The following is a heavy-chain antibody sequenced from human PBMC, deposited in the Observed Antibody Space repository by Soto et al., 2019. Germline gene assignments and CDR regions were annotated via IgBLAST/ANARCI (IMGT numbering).Heavy chain of an antibody. D-gene: IGHD5-12*01. CDR3: ARARNPSGYSGYWWGRTTKTNWFDP. J-gene: IGHJ5*02. Sequence: ASVKVSCKASGYTFTSYDINWVRQATGQGLEWMGWMNPNSGNTGYAQKFQGRVTMTRNTSISTAYMEVSRLRSEDTAVYYCARARNPSGYSGYWWGRTTKTNWFDPWGQGTLVTVSS. V-gene: IGHV1-8*01. CDR1: GYTFTSYD. CDR2: MNPNSGNT.